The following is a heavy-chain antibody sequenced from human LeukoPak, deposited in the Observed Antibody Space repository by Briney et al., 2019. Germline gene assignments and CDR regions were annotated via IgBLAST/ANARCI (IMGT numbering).Heavy chain of an antibody. D-gene: IGHD6-13*01. J-gene: IGHJ5*02. V-gene: IGHV1-69*06. CDR2: IIPIFGTA. CDR3: AGSQQDNWFDP. CDR1: GGTFSSYA. Sequence: ASVRVSCKASGGTFSSYAISWVRQAPGQGLEWMGGIIPIFGTANYAQKFQGRVTITADKSTSTAYMELSSLRSEDTAVYYCAGSQQDNWFDPWGQGTLVTVSS.